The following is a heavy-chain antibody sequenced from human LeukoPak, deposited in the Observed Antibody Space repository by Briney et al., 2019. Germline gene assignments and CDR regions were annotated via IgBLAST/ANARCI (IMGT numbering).Heavy chain of an antibody. CDR2: ISSSSSYI. D-gene: IGHD2-2*01. V-gene: IGHV3-21*01. CDR1: GFTFDDYT. J-gene: IGHJ4*02. Sequence: PGRSLRLSCATSGFTFDDYTMHWVRQAPGKGLEWVSSISSSSSYIYYADSVKGRFTISRDNAKNSLYLQMNSLRAEDTAVYYCARDPPAEESRIDYWGQGTLVTVSS. CDR3: ARDPPAEESRIDY.